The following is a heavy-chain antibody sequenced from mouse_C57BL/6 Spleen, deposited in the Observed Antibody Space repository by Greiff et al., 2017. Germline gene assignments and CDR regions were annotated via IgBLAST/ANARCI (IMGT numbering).Heavy chain of an antibody. CDR1: VYTFTSYW. V-gene: IGHV1-61*01. CDR3: ARRGYYSNYPLAY. J-gene: IGHJ3*01. Sequence: QVQLQQSGAELVRPGSSVKLSCEASVYTFTSYWMDWVKQRPGQGLEWIGNIYPSDSETHYNQKFKDKATLTVDKSSSTAYMQLSSLTYEDSAVYYCARRGYYSNYPLAYWGKGTLVTVSA. D-gene: IGHD2-5*01. CDR2: IYPSDSET.